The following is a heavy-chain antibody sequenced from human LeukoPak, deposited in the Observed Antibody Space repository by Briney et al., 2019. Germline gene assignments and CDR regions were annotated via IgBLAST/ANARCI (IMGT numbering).Heavy chain of an antibody. V-gene: IGHV3-11*03. CDR2: ISSSSSYT. Sequence: PGGSLRLSCAASGFTFSDYYMSWIRQAPGKGLEWVSYISSSSSYTNHADSVKGRFTISRDNAKNSLYLQMNSLRAEDTAVYYCARRLVRGVFDYWGQGTLVTVSS. CDR1: GFTFSDYY. CDR3: ARRLVRGVFDY. D-gene: IGHD3-10*01. J-gene: IGHJ4*02.